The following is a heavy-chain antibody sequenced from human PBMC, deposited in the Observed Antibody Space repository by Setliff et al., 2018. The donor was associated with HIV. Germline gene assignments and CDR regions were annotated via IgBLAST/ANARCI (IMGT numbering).Heavy chain of an antibody. D-gene: IGHD6-13*01. J-gene: IGHJ4*02. V-gene: IGHV3-7*01. CDR3: TKNLYSSRWSTLDY. CDR1: GFTFSTYW. Sequence: QPGGSLRLSCAASGFTFSTYWMSWVRQAPGKGLEWVANIKQDGSEKFYADSVKGRFTISRDNSKNTLYLQMDSLRAEDTAVYYCTKNLYSSRWSTLDYWGQGTLVTVSS. CDR2: IKQDGSEK.